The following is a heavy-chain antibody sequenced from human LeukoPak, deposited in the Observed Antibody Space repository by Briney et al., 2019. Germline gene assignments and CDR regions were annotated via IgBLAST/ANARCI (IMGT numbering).Heavy chain of an antibody. V-gene: IGHV1-46*01. D-gene: IGHD2-2*01. J-gene: IGHJ4*02. CDR1: GYTFTSYY. Sequence: GASVKVSCKASGYTFTSYYMHWVRQAPGQGLEWMGIINPSGGSTSYAQKFQGRVTMTRDMSTSTVYMELSSLRSEDTAVYYCARDGEGGLLVKAVYFDYWGQGTLVTVS. CDR2: INPSGGST. CDR3: ARDGEGGLLVKAVYFDY.